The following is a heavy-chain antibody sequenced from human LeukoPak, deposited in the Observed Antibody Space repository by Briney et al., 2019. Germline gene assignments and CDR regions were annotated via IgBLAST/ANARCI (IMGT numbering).Heavy chain of an antibody. Sequence: PSETLSLTCTVSGGSISSSSYYWGWIRQPPGKGLEWIGSIYYSGSTYHNPSLKSRVTISVDTSKNQFSLKLSSVTAADTAVYYCARLGDYSNYYFDYWGQGTLVTVSS. CDR2: IYYSGST. D-gene: IGHD4-11*01. V-gene: IGHV4-39*01. CDR1: GGSISSSSYY. CDR3: ARLGDYSNYYFDY. J-gene: IGHJ4*02.